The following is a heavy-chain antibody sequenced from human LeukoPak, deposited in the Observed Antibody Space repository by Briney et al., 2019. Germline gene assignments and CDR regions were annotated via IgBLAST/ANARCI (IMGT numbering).Heavy chain of an antibody. D-gene: IGHD6-13*01. CDR3: AKGSSRIASGSYGYY. CDR1: GFTFSSYA. CDR2: ISGSGGST. V-gene: IGHV3-23*01. Sequence: GGSLRLSCAASGFTFSSYAMSWVRRAPGKGLEWVSAISGSGGSTYYAASVKGRFTISRDNTKNTLYLQMNSLRAEDTAVYYCAKGSSRIASGSYGYYWGQGTLVTVSS. J-gene: IGHJ4*02.